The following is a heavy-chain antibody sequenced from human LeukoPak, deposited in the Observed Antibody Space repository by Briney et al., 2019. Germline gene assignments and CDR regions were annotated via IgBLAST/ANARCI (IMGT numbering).Heavy chain of an antibody. J-gene: IGHJ3*02. D-gene: IGHD2-2*01. V-gene: IGHV3-30-3*02. CDR3: AKDLGYCSSTSCYGDAFDI. Sequence: GGSLRLSCVVSGFTFGTYGMHWVRQAPGKGLEWVTLISYDGSNKYYAESVRGRFTISRDNSKNTLYLQMNSLRAEDTAVYYCAKDLGYCSSTSCYGDAFDIWGQGTMVTVSS. CDR2: ISYDGSNK. CDR1: GFTFGTYG.